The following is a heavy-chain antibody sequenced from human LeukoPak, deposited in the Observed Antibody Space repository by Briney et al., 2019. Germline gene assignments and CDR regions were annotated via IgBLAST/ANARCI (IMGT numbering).Heavy chain of an antibody. CDR1: GYTFISYA. CDR3: ARGRGYSGTAKSPYYFDY. V-gene: IGHV1-3*01. J-gene: IGHJ4*02. D-gene: IGHD6-13*01. CDR2: INAASGNT. Sequence: ASVKVSCKTSGYTFISYAIHWMRQAPGQRLEWMGWINAASGNTKYSQKFQDRVTITRDTSASAVYMELSSLRSEDTAVYYCARGRGYSGTAKSPYYFDYWGQETLVTVSS.